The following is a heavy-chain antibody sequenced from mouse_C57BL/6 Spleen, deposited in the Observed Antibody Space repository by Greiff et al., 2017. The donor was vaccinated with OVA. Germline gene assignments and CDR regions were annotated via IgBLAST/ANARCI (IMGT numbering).Heavy chain of an antibody. D-gene: IGHD2-4*01. CDR3: TTWGYDYDGFDY. Sequence: EVQLQESGAELVRPGASVKLSCTASGFNIKDYYMHWVKQRPEQGLEWIGRIDPEDGDTEYAPKFPGKATMTADTSSNTAYLQLSSLTSEDTAVYYCTTWGYDYDGFDYWGQGTTLTVSS. V-gene: IGHV14-1*01. CDR2: IDPEDGDT. J-gene: IGHJ2*01. CDR1: GFNIKDYY.